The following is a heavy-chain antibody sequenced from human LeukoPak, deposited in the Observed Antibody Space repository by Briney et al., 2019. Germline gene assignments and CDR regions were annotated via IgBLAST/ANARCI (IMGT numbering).Heavy chain of an antibody. V-gene: IGHV3-21*01. Sequence: GGSLRLSCAASGFTFSSYAMHWVRQAPGKGLEWVSSISSSSSYIYYADSVKGRFTISRDNAKNSLYLQMNSLRAEDTAVYYCARGSEDTNFDYWGQGTLVTVSS. J-gene: IGHJ4*02. CDR3: ARGSEDTNFDY. CDR2: ISSSSSYI. CDR1: GFTFSSYA. D-gene: IGHD3-10*01.